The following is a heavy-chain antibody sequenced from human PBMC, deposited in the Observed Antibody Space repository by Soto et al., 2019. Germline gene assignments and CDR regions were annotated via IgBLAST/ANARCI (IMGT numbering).Heavy chain of an antibody. CDR1: GGSISSGGYY. CDR3: ARDGWNYDYYYYGMDV. Sequence: SETLSLTCTVSGGSISSGGYYWSWIRQHPGKGLEWIGYIYYSGSTYYNPSLKSRVTISVDTSKNQFSLKLSSVTAADTAVYYCARDGWNYDYYYYGMDVWGQGTTVTVSS. J-gene: IGHJ6*02. CDR2: IYYSGST. D-gene: IGHD1-7*01. V-gene: IGHV4-31*03.